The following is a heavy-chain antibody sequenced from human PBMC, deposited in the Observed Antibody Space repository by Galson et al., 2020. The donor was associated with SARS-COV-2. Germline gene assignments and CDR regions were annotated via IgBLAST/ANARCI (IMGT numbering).Heavy chain of an antibody. D-gene: IGHD2-8*02. CDR2: ISSSSYK. V-gene: IGHV3-21*01. CDR3: ARDMHCPGGVCRFYGLDV. CDR1: GCIFSDYY. Sequence: GGSLSLSCTASGCIFSDYYMNWVRQAPGKGLERVSSISSSSYKSYADSVKRRLTVSRDNAKRSLFLQLNSLRVEDTAVYYCARDMHCPGGVCRFYGLDVWGQGTTVTVSS. J-gene: IGHJ6*02.